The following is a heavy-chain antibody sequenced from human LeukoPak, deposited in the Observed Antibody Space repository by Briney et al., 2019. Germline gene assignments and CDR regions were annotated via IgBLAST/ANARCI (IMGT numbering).Heavy chain of an antibody. CDR2: ISSSSSYI. Sequence: GGSLRLSCAASGFTFSSYSMNWVRQAPGKGLEWVSSISSSSSYIYYADSVKGRFTISRDNAKNSLYLQMNSLRAEDTAVYYCAYEAYCGRDCPNWGQGTLVTVSS. CDR3: AYEAYCGRDCPN. J-gene: IGHJ4*02. D-gene: IGHD2-21*02. CDR1: GFTFSSYS. V-gene: IGHV3-21*01.